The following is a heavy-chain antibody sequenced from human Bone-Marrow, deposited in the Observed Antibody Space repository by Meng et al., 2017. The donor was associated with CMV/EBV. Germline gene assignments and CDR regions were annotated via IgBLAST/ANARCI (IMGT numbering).Heavy chain of an antibody. CDR1: GFTFSSYS. J-gene: IGHJ4*02. CDR3: ASGPFWSGIDY. CDR2: ISSSSSYI. D-gene: IGHD3-3*01. V-gene: IGHV3-21*01. Sequence: GGSLRLSCAASGFTFSSYSMNWVRQAPGKGLEWVSSISSSSSYIYYADSVKGRFTISRDNAKNSLYLQMNSLRAEDTAVYYCASGPFWSGIDYWGQGTLVTVSS.